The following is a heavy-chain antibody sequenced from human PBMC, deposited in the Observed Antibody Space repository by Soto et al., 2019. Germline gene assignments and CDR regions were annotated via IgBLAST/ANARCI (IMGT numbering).Heavy chain of an antibody. CDR3: TRSDWNHAFDF. V-gene: IGHV3-49*04. J-gene: IGHJ4*02. D-gene: IGHD1-1*01. CDR2: IKGKGYGETR. Sequence: GGSLRLSCTGSGFTFADYLLGCVRQDTGKGREWVAFIKGKGYGETRQYAASVNGRFTISRDDSKRIAYLHMSSLKTEDTAVYFCTRSDWNHAFDFWGQGTVVTVSS. CDR1: GFTFADYL.